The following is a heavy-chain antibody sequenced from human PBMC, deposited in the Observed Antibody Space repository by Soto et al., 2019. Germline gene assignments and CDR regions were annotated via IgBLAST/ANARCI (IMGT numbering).Heavy chain of an antibody. CDR2: ISGSGGST. CDR1: GFTFSSYA. CDR3: AKILELYCSGGSCYQHPYYYYMDV. V-gene: IGHV3-23*01. D-gene: IGHD2-15*01. J-gene: IGHJ6*03. Sequence: GGSLRLSCAASGFTFSSYAMSWVRQAPGKGLEWVSAISGSGGSTYYADSVKGRFTISRDNSKNTLYLQMNSLRAEDTAVYYCAKILELYCSGGSCYQHPYYYYMDVWGKGTTVTVSS.